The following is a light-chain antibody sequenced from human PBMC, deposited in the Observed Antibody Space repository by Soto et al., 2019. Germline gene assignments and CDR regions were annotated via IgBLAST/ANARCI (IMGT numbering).Light chain of an antibody. J-gene: IGKJ1*01. CDR1: QSISSQ. V-gene: IGKV3-15*01. CDR3: QQYNNWPRT. Sequence: ELVLTHSPATLSLSPGEIATLSFMASQSISSQLAWYQHKPGQAPRLLIYGASTRATGIPARFSGSGSGTEFTLTISSLQSEDFAVYYCQQYNNWPRTFGQGTKVDIK. CDR2: GAS.